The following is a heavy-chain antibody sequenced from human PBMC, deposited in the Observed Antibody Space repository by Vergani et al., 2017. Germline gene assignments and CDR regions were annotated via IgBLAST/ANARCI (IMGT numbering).Heavy chain of an antibody. Sequence: EVQLLESGGGLVQPGGSLRLSCAASGFTVSSNYMSWVRQAPGKGLEWVSVIYSGGSTYYADSVKGRFTISRDNSKNTLYLQMNSLRAEDTAVYYCARDFVAVTVTDYYYYMDVWGKGTTVTVSS. CDR3: ARDFVAVTVTDYYYYMDV. CDR1: GFTVSSNY. J-gene: IGHJ6*03. V-gene: IGHV3-53*01. D-gene: IGHD2-21*02. CDR2: IYSGGST.